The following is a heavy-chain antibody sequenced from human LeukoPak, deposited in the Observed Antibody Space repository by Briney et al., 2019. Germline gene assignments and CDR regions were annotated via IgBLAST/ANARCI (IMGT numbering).Heavy chain of an antibody. V-gene: IGHV3-21*01. J-gene: IGHJ4*02. CDR2: ISSSSSYI. CDR1: GFTFSSYS. CDR3: ARDLSLAAALYYFDY. D-gene: IGHD6-13*01. Sequence: GGSLRLSCAASGFTFSSYSMNWVRQAPGKGLEWVSSISSSSSYIYYADSVKGRFTISRDNAKNSLYLQMNSLRAEDTAVYYCARDLSLAAALYYFDYWGQGTLVTVSS.